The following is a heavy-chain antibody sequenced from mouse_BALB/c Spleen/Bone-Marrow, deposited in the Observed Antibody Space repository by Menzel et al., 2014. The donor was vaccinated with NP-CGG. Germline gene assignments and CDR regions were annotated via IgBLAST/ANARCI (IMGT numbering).Heavy chain of an antibody. D-gene: IGHD2-10*02. Sequence: VQLQQSGAELVRSGASVKLSCTASGFNIKDYYMHWVKQRPEQGLEWIGWIDPENGETEYAPKFQGKATMTADTSSNTAYLQLSSLTSEDTAVYYCNEGYGNYGYWGQGTTLTVSS. CDR2: IDPENGET. CDR1: GFNIKDYY. J-gene: IGHJ2*01. V-gene: IGHV14-4*02. CDR3: NEGYGNYGY.